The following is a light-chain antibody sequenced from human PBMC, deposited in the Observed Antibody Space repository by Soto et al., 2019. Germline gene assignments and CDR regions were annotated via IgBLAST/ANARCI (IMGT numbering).Light chain of an antibody. CDR2: GND. Sequence: QSVLTQPPSVSGAPGQRVTISCTGTSSNIGAGYEVHWYHQLPGTAPKFHVSGNDNRPSGVPDRLSASKSGTSGSLAITGLQAEDEGHYYCQSYDRGLTAYVFGTGTQLTVL. CDR1: SSNIGAGYE. J-gene: IGLJ1*01. CDR3: QSYDRGLTAYV. V-gene: IGLV1-40*01.